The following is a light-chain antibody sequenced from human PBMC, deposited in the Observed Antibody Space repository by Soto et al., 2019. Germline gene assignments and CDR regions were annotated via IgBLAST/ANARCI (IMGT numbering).Light chain of an antibody. J-gene: IGLJ3*02. CDR2: TDN. V-gene: IGLV1-44*01. CDR1: TSTFGINA. Sequence: QLVLTQPPSASGTPGQRVTISCSRSTSTFGINAVSWYQQLPGAAPKLLIHTDNQRPSGVPDRFSGSKSGTSASLAISGLQSEDEAEYFCAAWDDRLNGWVFGGGTQLTVL. CDR3: AAWDDRLNGWV.